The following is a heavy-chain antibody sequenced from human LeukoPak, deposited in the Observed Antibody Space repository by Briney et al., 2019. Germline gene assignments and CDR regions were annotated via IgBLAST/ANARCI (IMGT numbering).Heavy chain of an antibody. J-gene: IGHJ4*02. CDR2: INHSGST. CDR1: GGSFRGYY. Sequence: SETLSLTCAVYGGSFRGYYWSWIRQPPGKGLEWIGEINHSGSTNYNPSLKSRVTISVDTSKNQFSLKLSSVTAADAAVYYCARAQQLGRHFDYWGQGTLVTVSS. V-gene: IGHV4-34*01. D-gene: IGHD6-13*01. CDR3: ARAQQLGRHFDY.